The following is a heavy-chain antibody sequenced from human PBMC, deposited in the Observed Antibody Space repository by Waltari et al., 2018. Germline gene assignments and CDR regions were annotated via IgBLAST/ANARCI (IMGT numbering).Heavy chain of an antibody. CDR3: AKDHRGPVAAQDSPFDY. CDR1: GFTFSSYA. J-gene: IGHJ4*02. CDR2: ISGSVGST. D-gene: IGHD2-15*01. V-gene: IGHV3-23*04. Sequence: EVQLVESGGGLVQPGGSLRLSCAASGFTFSSYAMSWVRQDPGRGLEWVSAISGSVGSTYYADSVKGRFTISRDNSKNTLYLQMNSLRAEDTAVYYCAKDHRGPVAAQDSPFDYWGQGTLVTVSS.